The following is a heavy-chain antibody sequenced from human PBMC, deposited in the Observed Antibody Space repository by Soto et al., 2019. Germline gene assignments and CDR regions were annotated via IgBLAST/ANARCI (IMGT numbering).Heavy chain of an antibody. J-gene: IGHJ6*02. CDR3: ARDLSGTGLDI. CDR1: GDSIGRFY. D-gene: IGHD1-26*01. Sequence: QVQLHESGPGLVKPSETLSLTCNVSGDSIGRFYWSWIRQSAGKGLEWIGRVYSTGGVTYNPALEGRFTISLDRSNNHVSLEVKSVTAADTAVYFCARDLSGTGLDIWGRGTRVSVSS. CDR2: VYSTGGV. V-gene: IGHV4-4*07.